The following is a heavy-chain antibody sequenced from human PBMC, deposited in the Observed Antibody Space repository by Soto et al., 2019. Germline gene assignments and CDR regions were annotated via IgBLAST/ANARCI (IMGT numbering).Heavy chain of an antibody. CDR3: AKVRYSGSYYDF. V-gene: IGHV3-23*01. CDR1: GFIFSSYA. CDR2: ITGSGVST. D-gene: IGHD1-26*01. J-gene: IGHJ4*02. Sequence: GGSLRLSCVASGFIFSSYAMNWVRQTPGNGLEWVSGITGSGVSTYYADSVKGRFIISRDNSENTLYLQMNGLRAEDTAVYYCAKVRYSGSYYDFWGQGILVTVSS.